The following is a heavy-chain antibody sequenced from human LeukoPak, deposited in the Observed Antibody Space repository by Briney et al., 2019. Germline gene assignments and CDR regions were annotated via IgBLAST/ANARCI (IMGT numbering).Heavy chain of an antibody. CDR1: QYIFTSYW. CDR2: INPDDSDT. D-gene: IGHD3-10*01. CDR3: ARQENYHDSGSYYNSPYFFDY. J-gene: IGHJ4*02. Sequence: GKSLKISCTGSQYIFTSYWIGWVRQMPGKGLEWMGIINPDDSDTRYSPSFQGQVTFSADKSISTAYLQWSSLKASDTAMYYCARQENYHDSGSYYNSPYFFDYWGQGTLLTVSS. V-gene: IGHV5-51*01.